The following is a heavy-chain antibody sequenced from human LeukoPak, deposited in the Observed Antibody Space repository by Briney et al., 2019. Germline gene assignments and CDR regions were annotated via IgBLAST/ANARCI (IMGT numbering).Heavy chain of an antibody. D-gene: IGHD3-22*01. CDR2: ISGSGDSS. V-gene: IGHV3-23*01. Sequence: PGGSLRLSCAASGFIFSNYAMSWVRQAPGEGLEWVSGISGSGDSSYYADSVKGRFTISRDKSKNTLYLQMNSLRAEDTAVYYCAGGPYYDSSGYLPNYYGMDVWGQGTTVTVSS. CDR1: GFIFSNYA. CDR3: AGGPYYDSSGYLPNYYGMDV. J-gene: IGHJ6*02.